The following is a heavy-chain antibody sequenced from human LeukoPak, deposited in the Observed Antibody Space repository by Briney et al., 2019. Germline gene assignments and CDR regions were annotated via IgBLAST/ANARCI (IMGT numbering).Heavy chain of an antibody. CDR3: ARDERSGYYYKPFQH. CDR1: GYTFTSYA. Sequence: ASVRVSCKASGYTFTSYAMYGVRPAPGQGREWMGWINTNTGNPPNAQGFTGRFVFSLQTSVSTAYLQISSLKAEDTAVYYCARDERSGYYYKPFQHWGQGTLVPVS. CDR2: INTNTGNP. V-gene: IGHV7-4-1*02. D-gene: IGHD3-22*01. J-gene: IGHJ1*01.